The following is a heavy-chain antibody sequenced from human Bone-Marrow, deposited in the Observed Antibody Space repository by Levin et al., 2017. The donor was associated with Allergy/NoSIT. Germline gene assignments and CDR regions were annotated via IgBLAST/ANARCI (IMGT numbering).Heavy chain of an antibody. CDR2: IYYSGST. Sequence: SCTVSGGSISSSSYYWGWIRQPPGKGLEWIGSIYYSGSTYYNPSLKSRVTISVDTSKNQFSLKLSSVTAADTAVYYCARQIMSYPPYIAVAGITPVWGWFDPWGQGTLVTVSS. V-gene: IGHV4-39*01. J-gene: IGHJ5*02. D-gene: IGHD6-19*01. CDR3: ARQIMSYPPYIAVAGITPVWGWFDP. CDR1: GGSISSSSYY.